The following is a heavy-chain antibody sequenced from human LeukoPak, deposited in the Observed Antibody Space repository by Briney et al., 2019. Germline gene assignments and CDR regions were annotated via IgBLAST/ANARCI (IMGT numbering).Heavy chain of an antibody. V-gene: IGHV3-15*01. CDR2: IKRRTDGATT. CDR1: GFTFTNAW. J-gene: IGHJ4*02. D-gene: IGHD2-15*01. Sequence: PGGSLRLSCAASGFTFTNAWMSWVRQAPGKGLEWVGRIKRRTDGATTDYAAPVKGRFTISRDDSKNTVYLQMNSLKTEDTAVYYCTRSVVVEDATGYWGQGTLVTVSP. CDR3: TRSVVVEDATGY.